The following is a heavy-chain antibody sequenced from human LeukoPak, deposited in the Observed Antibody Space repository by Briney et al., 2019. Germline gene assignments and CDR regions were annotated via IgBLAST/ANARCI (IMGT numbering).Heavy chain of an antibody. CDR1: GGSISSGDYY. J-gene: IGHJ4*02. CDR2: IYYSGTT. CDR3: ARRGRYDFWSGYPFDY. Sequence: SQTLSLTCTVSGGSISSGDYYWSWIRQPPGKGLECIGYIYYSGTTYYNPSLKSRITISLDTSKNQFSLKLSSVTAADTAVYYCARRGRYDFWSGYPFDYWGQGTLVTVSS. V-gene: IGHV4-30-4*08. D-gene: IGHD3-3*01.